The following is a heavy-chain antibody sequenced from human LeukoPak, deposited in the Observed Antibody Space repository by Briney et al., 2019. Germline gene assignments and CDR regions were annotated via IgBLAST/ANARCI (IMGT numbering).Heavy chain of an antibody. CDR2: ISSGGTT. D-gene: IGHD3-9*01. CDR3: ARNYYDVLTGVRN. V-gene: IGHV3-53*01. Sequence: GGSLRLSCAASGFTVSTNYMSWVRQAPGKGLEWVSLISSGGTTYYADSVEGRFTISRDNSKNTLYLQMNSLRAEDTAVYYCARNYYDVLTGVRNWGQGTLVIVSS. CDR1: GFTVSTNY. J-gene: IGHJ4*02.